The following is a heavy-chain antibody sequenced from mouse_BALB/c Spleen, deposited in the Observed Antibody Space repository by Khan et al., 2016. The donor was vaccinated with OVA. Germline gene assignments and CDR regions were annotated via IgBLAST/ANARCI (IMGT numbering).Heavy chain of an antibody. J-gene: IGHJ4*01. CDR2: ISYSGST. CDR3: ARDGSRYNYAMDY. CDR1: GYSITSDYA. D-gene: IGHD2-3*01. V-gene: IGHV3-2*02. Sequence: EVKLEVSGPGLVKPSQSLSITCTVTGYSITSDYAWNWIRQFPGNKLEWMGYISYSGSTNYNPALKSRISITRDTSKNQFFLQLNSVTTEDTATYYCARDGSRYNYAMDYWGQGTSVTVSS.